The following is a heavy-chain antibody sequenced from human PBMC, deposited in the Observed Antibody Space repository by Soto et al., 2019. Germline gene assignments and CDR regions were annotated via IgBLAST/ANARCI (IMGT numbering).Heavy chain of an antibody. D-gene: IGHD2-21*01. Sequence: QVQLQESGPGLVKPSETLSLTCTVSGGSISSYYWSWIRQPPGKGLEWIGYIYYSGSTNYNPSLKSRVTMSVDTSKNQFSLKLSSVTAADTAVYYCARIAGGGYYYYGMDVWGQGTTVTVSS. CDR3: ARIAGGGYYYYGMDV. CDR2: IYYSGST. J-gene: IGHJ6*02. V-gene: IGHV4-59*01. CDR1: GGSISSYY.